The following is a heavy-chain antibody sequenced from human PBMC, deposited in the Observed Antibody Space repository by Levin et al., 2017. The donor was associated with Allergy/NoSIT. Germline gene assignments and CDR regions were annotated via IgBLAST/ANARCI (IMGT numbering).Heavy chain of an antibody. CDR1: GFTFSSYA. V-gene: IGHV3-48*01. D-gene: IGHD3-10*01. J-gene: IGHJ4*02. CDR2: ISSSSVTI. Sequence: PGGSLRLSCAASGFTFSSYAMNWVRQAPGKGLEWVSYISSSSVTIYYADSVKGRFTISRDNAKNSLYLQMNSLRAEDAAVYYCASGHDYGSGSFGPDYWGQGTLVTVSS. CDR3: ASGHDYGSGSFGPDY.